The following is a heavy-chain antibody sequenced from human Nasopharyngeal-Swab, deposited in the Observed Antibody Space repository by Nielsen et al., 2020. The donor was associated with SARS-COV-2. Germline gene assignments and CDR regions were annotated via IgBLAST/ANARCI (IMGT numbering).Heavy chain of an antibody. CDR1: GRSISGSDW. D-gene: IGHD3-16*01. Sequence: SETLSLTCTVSGRSISGSDWWSLVRQPPGKVLEWFGDTSPDGGTNYNPSLKSRVIVSVDRSKNQFSLRLNSVTAADTAVYYCASSSSEKRGHDAWGQGTLVT. V-gene: IGHV4-4*02. J-gene: IGHJ5*02. CDR3: ASSSSEKRGHDA. CDR2: TSPDGGT.